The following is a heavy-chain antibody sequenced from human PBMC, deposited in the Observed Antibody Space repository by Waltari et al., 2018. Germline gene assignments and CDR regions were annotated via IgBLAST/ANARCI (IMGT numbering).Heavy chain of an antibody. Sequence: EVQLVESGGDLVQPGGSLRLSCAASGLTFSDNSMQWVRQAPGKGPEWIAYISISGDTTFYADSVRGRFTISRDNAKSSVYLQMSSRRAEDTAVYYCRLLLVGATEEGYFDSWGQGTLVTVSS. V-gene: IGHV3-48*04. CDR1: GLTFSDNS. J-gene: IGHJ4*02. CDR2: ISISGDTT. CDR3: RLLLVGATEEGYFDS. D-gene: IGHD1-26*01.